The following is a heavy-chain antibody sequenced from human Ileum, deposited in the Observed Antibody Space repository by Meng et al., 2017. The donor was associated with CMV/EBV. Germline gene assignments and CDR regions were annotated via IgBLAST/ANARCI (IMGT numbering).Heavy chain of an antibody. D-gene: IGHD7-27*01. CDR3: AKESRVKMGMDYYFDY. J-gene: IGHJ4*02. CDR1: GFTFSSYG. V-gene: IGHV3-30*02. Sequence: GESLKISCPASGFTFSSYGMHWVRQAPGTGLEWVAFIRYDGSNKYCADSVKGRFTISRDNSKNTLYLQMNSLRAEDTAVYYCAKESRVKMGMDYYFDYWGQGTLVTVSS. CDR2: IRYDGSNK.